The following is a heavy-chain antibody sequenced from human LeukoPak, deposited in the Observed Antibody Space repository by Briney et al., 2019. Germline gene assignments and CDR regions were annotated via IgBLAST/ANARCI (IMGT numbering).Heavy chain of an antibody. CDR2: IYYGGST. CDR3: ARGYSATGPGWRAGYYFDY. CDR1: GFTFSGYT. D-gene: IGHD5-18*01. Sequence: TGGSLRLSCAASGFTFSGYTMNWIRQPPGKGLEWIGSIYYGGSTYYNASLRSRVTTSVDTSKNQFSLKLSSVTAADTAVYYCARGYSATGPGWRAGYYFDYWGQGTLVTVSS. J-gene: IGHJ4*02. V-gene: IGHV4-38-2*01.